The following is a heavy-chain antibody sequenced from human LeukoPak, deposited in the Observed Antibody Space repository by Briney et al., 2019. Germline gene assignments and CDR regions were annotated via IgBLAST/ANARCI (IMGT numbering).Heavy chain of an antibody. V-gene: IGHV1-2*02. CDR2: INPNSGGT. J-gene: IGHJ5*02. CDR1: GYTFTGYY. Sequence: WASVKVSCKASGYTFTGYYMHWVRQAPGQGLEWMGWINPNSGGTNYAQKFQGRVTMTRDTSIGTAYMELSRLRSDDTAVYYCARGSSSWYRGNWFDPWDQGTLVTVSS. D-gene: IGHD6-13*01. CDR3: ARGSSSWYRGNWFDP.